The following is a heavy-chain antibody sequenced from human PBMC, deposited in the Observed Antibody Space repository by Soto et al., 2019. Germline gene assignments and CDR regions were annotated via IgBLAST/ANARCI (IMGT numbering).Heavy chain of an antibody. CDR3: ARQGFGPLHGLVDV. Sequence: QVQLQESGPGLVKPSETLSLSCTVSGGSISSYYWSWFRRSPGKRMEWIGYVHHSWGSSYNPSLQSRVAISLDTSMSQFSLKVTAVTATDTAVYYCARQGFGPLHGLVDVWGQGTTVTVSS. CDR1: GGSISSYY. CDR2: VHHSWGS. D-gene: IGHD3-10*01. V-gene: IGHV4-59*08. J-gene: IGHJ6*02.